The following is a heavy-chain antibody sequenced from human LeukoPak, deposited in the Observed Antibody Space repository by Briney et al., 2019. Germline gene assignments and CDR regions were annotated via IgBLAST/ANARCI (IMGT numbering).Heavy chain of an antibody. V-gene: IGHV4-34*01. Sequence: SETLSLTCAVYGGSFSGYYWSWIRQPPGKGLEWIGEINHSGSTNYNPSLKSRVTISVDTSKNQFSLKLSSVTAADTAVYYCARGAGEWELSSFDYWGQGTLVTVSS. CDR3: ARGAGEWELSSFDY. CDR2: INHSGST. CDR1: GGSFSGYY. J-gene: IGHJ4*02. D-gene: IGHD1-26*01.